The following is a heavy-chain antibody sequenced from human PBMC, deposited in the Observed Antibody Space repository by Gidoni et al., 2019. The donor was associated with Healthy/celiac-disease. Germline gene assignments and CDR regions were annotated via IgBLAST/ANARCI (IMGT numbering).Heavy chain of an antibody. D-gene: IGHD2-15*01. CDR1: GFTFSNAW. Sequence: EVQLVESGGGLVKPGGSLRLSCAASGFTFSNAWMSWVRQAPGKGLGWVGRIKSKTDGGRTDYAAPVKGRFTNSRDDSKNTLYMQMSSLKTEDTAVYYCTTGDSEGMDVWGQGTTVTVSS. CDR2: IKSKTDGGRT. V-gene: IGHV3-15*01. CDR3: TTGDSEGMDV. J-gene: IGHJ6*02.